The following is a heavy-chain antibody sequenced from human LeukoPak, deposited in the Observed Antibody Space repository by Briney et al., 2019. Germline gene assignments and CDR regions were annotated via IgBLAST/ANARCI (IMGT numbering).Heavy chain of an antibody. V-gene: IGHV4-30-4*01. Sequence: SQTLSHSRTASGGSIRSGVNYWSWIRQPPGKGLEWIGYIYYSGSTYYNPSLKSRVTIPVGTSKNQFSPKMSSVSAADTAVYYCARGGHCGGDLWNFDYWGQGTMVTVSS. CDR3: ARGGHCGGDLWNFDY. CDR2: IYYSGST. CDR1: GGSIRSGVNY. J-gene: IGHJ4*02. D-gene: IGHD2-21*02.